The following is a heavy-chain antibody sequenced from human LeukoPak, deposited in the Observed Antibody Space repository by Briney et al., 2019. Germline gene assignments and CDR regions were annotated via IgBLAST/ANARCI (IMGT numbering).Heavy chain of an antibody. V-gene: IGHV3-9*01. CDR1: GFTFDAYA. Sequence: GGSLRLSCAASGFTFDAYAMHWVRQAPGKGLEWVSGISWNGGGMGYAVSVKGRFTISRDNAKNSLYLQMNSLRDEDTAVYYCASSGSYRFDYWGQGTLVTVSS. CDR2: ISWNGGGM. D-gene: IGHD1-26*01. CDR3: ASSGSYRFDY. J-gene: IGHJ4*02.